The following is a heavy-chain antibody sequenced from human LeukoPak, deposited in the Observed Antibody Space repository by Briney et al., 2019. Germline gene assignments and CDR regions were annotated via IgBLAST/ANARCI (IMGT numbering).Heavy chain of an antibody. CDR3: ARGSGPGGYMDV. CDR2: ISSSSSSYI. CDR1: GFTFSSYS. Sequence: GGSLRLSCAASGFTFSSYSMNWVRQAPGKGLEWVSSISSSSSSYIYYADSVKGRFTISRDNAKNSLYLQMNSLRAEDTAVYYCARGSGPGGYMDVWGKGTTVTISS. V-gene: IGHV3-21*01. J-gene: IGHJ6*03. D-gene: IGHD3-10*01.